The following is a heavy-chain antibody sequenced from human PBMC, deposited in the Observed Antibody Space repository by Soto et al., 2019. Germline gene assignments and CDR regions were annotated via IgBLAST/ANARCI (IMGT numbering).Heavy chain of an antibody. V-gene: IGHV4-4*02. Sequence: QVQLQESGPGLVKPSGTLSLTCAVSGGSISSSNWWSWVRQPPGKGREWIGEIYHSGSTNYNPSLKSRVPXSXEXXKNQFSLKLSSVTAADTAVYYCARVSGSYYYGMDVWGQGTTVTVSS. D-gene: IGHD1-26*01. CDR3: ARVSGSYYYGMDV. CDR2: IYHSGST. CDR1: GGSISSSNW. J-gene: IGHJ6*02.